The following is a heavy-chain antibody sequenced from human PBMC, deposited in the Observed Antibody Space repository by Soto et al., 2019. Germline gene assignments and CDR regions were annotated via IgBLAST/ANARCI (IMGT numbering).Heavy chain of an antibody. V-gene: IGHV1-2*02. CDR3: AREVTYGRGSFSLGL. Sequence: ASVKVSCKTSGYFFTSYYIHWVRQAPGQGLEWMGWINPNNGGTNSAQKFQGRVTMTSDTSINTAYMEITSLRSDDTALYYCAREVTYGRGSFSLGLWGQGTLVTVSS. CDR1: GYFFTSYY. CDR2: INPNNGGT. D-gene: IGHD3-10*01. J-gene: IGHJ4*02.